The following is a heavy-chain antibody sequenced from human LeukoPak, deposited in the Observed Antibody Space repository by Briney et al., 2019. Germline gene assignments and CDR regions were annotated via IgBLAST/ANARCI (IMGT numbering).Heavy chain of an antibody. Sequence: PGGSLRLSCAASGFTFSSYGMHWVRQAPGKGLEWVAFIRYDGSNKYYADSVKGQFTISRDNSKNTLYLQMNSLRAEDTAVYYCAKVGGSGSYSGAGDLDYWGQGTLVTVSS. J-gene: IGHJ4*02. V-gene: IGHV3-30*02. CDR1: GFTFSSYG. CDR3: AKVGGSGSYSGAGDLDY. D-gene: IGHD1-26*01. CDR2: IRYDGSNK.